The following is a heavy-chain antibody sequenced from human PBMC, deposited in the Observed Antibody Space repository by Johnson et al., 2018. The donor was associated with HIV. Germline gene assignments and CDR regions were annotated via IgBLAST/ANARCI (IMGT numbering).Heavy chain of an antibody. D-gene: IGHD4-17*01. CDR2: ISYDGSNK. Sequence: QVQLVESGGGVVQPGRPLRLSCAASGFTFSSYGMHWVRQAPGKGLEWVAVISYDGSNKYYADSVKGRFTISRDNSKNTLYLQMNSLRAGDTAVYYCARDNGEDAFDIWGQGTMVTVSS. CDR3: ARDNGEDAFDI. J-gene: IGHJ3*02. V-gene: IGHV3-30*03. CDR1: GFTFSSYG.